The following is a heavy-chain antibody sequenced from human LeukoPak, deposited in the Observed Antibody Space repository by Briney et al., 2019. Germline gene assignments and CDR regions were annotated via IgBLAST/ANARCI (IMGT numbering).Heavy chain of an antibody. J-gene: IGHJ3*02. D-gene: IGHD6-19*01. V-gene: IGHV3-23*01. Sequence: QAGGSLRLSCAASGFTFSSYGMSWVRQAPGKGLEWVSAISGSGGSTYYADSVKGRFTISRDNSKSTLYLQMNSLRAEYTAVYYCAKYYNSGWGNAFDIWGQGTMVTVSS. CDR1: GFTFSSYG. CDR2: ISGSGGST. CDR3: AKYYNSGWGNAFDI.